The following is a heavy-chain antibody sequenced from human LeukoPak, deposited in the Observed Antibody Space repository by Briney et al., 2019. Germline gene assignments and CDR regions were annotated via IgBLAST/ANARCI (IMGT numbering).Heavy chain of an antibody. CDR3: ASEAAARTTPAGFAI. V-gene: IGHV7-4-1*02. D-gene: IGHD6-13*01. J-gene: IGHJ3*02. CDR1: GYTFTSYA. Sequence: ASVKVSCNASGYTFTSYAMNWVRQAPGQGLEWMGWINTNTGNPTYAQGFTGRFVFSLDTSVSTAYLQISSLKAEDTAVYYCASEAAARTTPAGFAIWGQGTMVTVSS. CDR2: INTNTGNP.